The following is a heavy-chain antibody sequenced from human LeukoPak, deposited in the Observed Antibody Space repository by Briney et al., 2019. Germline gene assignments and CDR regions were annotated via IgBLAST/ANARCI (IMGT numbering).Heavy chain of an antibody. V-gene: IGHV3-53*01. J-gene: IGHJ4*02. CDR1: GFTVSSNY. Sequence: PGGSLRLSCAASGFTVSSNYMSWVRHAPGKGLEWVSVIYSGGSTYYADSVKGRFTISRDNSKNTLYLQMNSLRAEDTAVYYCARSFYQLLFFDYWGQGTLVTVSS. CDR3: ARSFYQLLFFDY. CDR2: IYSGGST. D-gene: IGHD2-2*01.